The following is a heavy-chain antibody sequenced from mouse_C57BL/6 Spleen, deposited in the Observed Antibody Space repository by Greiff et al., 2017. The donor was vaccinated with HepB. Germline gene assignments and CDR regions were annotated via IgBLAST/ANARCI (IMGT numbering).Heavy chain of an antibody. CDR3: ARGLLWSKDYYAMDY. CDR2: IYPGSGNT. D-gene: IGHD2-1*01. V-gene: IGHV1-76*01. CDR1: GYTFTDYY. J-gene: IGHJ4*01. Sequence: QVQLQQSGAELVRPGASVKLSCKASGYTFTDYYINWVKQRPGQGLEWIARIYPGSGNTYYNEKFKGKATLTAEKSSSTAYMQLSSLTSEDSAVYFFARGLLWSKDYYAMDYWGQGTSVTVSS.